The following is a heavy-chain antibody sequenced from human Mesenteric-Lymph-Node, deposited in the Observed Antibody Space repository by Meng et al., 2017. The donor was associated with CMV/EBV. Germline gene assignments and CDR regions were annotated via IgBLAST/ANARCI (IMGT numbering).Heavy chain of an antibody. CDR1: GFSFSTPW. Sequence: GGSLRLSCAASGFSFSTPWMTWVRQAPGKGLEWVANIKQDGSEKYYVDSVKGRFTISRDNAKNSLYLQMNSLRAEDTAMYYCAKNARGSGCWGQGTLVTV. CDR2: IKQDGSEK. V-gene: IGHV3-7*01. D-gene: IGHD3-10*01. J-gene: IGHJ4*02. CDR3: AKNARGSGC.